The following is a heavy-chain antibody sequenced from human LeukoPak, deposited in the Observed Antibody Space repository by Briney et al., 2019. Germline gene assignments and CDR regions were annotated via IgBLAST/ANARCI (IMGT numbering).Heavy chain of an antibody. J-gene: IGHJ3*02. V-gene: IGHV3-30*02. CDR2: IRYDGSNK. Sequence: GGSLRLSCAASGFTFSSYGMHWVRQAPGKGLEWVAFIRYDGSNKYYADSVKGRFTIARDNSKNTLYLQMNSLRAEDTAVYYCAKDSLHIVVVPAAQPHDAFDIWGQGTMVTVSS. CDR1: GFTFSSYG. CDR3: AKDSLHIVVVPAAQPHDAFDI. D-gene: IGHD2-2*01.